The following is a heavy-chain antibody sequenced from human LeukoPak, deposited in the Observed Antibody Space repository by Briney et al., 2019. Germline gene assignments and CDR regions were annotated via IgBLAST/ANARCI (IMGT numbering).Heavy chain of an antibody. V-gene: IGHV4-59*01. CDR2: IYNSGST. CDR3: ARFKRAEGWSYFDY. Sequence: PSETLSLTCTVSGGSIYTYYWSWIRKPPGKGLEWIGHIYNSGSTNYSPSLKSRVTISVDTSKNQFSLKLSSVTAADTAVYYCARFKRAEGWSYFDYWGQGTLVTVSS. CDR1: GGSIYTYY. J-gene: IGHJ4*02.